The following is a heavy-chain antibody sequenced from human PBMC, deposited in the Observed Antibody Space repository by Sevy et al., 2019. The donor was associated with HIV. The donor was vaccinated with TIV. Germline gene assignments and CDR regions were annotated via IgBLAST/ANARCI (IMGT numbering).Heavy chain of an antibody. CDR3: AKDIDAGYSSSWPSYYYYGMDV. J-gene: IGHJ6*02. CDR2: ISWDGGST. V-gene: IGHV3-43*01. Sequence: GGSLRLSCAASGFTFDDYTMHWVRQAPGKGLEWVSLISWDGGSTYYADSVKGRFTISRGNSKNSLYLQMNSLRTEDTALYYCAKDIDAGYSSSWPSYYYYGMDVWGQGTTVTVSS. CDR1: GFTFDDYT. D-gene: IGHD6-13*01.